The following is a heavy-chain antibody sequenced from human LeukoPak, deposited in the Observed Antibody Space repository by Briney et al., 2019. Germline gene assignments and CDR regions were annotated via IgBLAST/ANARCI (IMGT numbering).Heavy chain of an antibody. V-gene: IGHV4-39*02. CDR2: IHYTGIT. J-gene: IGHJ4*02. Sequence: SETLSLTCSVSDDSLSANRYYWGWVRQPPGKGLEWIANIHYTGITQYNPSFDSRVTLSGDTSKKHFSLKLTSMTAADTALYYCTRGTGSSKIGDYWGRGISVTVSS. CDR3: TRGTGSSKIGDY. CDR1: DDSLSANRYY. D-gene: IGHD1/OR15-1a*01.